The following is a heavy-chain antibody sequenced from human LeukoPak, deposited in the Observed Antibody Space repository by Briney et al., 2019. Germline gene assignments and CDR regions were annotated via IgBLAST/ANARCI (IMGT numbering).Heavy chain of an antibody. CDR1: GYTFTSYY. CDR2: INPSGGST. Sequence: ASVKVSCKASGYTFTSYYMHWVRQAPGQGLEWMGIINPSGGSTSYAQKFQGRVTMTRDTSTSTVYMELSSLRSEDTAVYYCASNPLSYYGSGSSDYWGQGTLVTVSS. D-gene: IGHD3-10*01. CDR3: ASNPLSYYGSGSSDY. V-gene: IGHV1-46*01. J-gene: IGHJ4*02.